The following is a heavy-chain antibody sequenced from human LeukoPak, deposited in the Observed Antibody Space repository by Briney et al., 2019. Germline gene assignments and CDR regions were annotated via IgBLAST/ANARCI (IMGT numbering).Heavy chain of an antibody. CDR1: GYTFTSYY. CDR3: ARGPRIPLIRGGQWYCYMDV. V-gene: IGHV1-46*01. Sequence: VASVKVSCKASGYTFTSYYIHWVRQAPGQGLEWMGLINPSGGSTNYAQKFQGRVTMTRDTSTSTVYMELSSLRSEDTAVYYCARGPRIPLIRGGQWYCYMDVWGKGTTVTISS. J-gene: IGHJ6*03. CDR2: INPSGGST. D-gene: IGHD3-10*01.